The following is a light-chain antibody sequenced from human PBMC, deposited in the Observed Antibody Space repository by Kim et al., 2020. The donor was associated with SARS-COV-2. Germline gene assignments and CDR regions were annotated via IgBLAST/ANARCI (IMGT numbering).Light chain of an antibody. CDR1: TSDIGRYNY. CDR3: SSYTGSNTLI. CDR2: DVS. J-gene: IGLJ2*01. V-gene: IGLV2-8*01. Sequence: GQSVTISCTGTTSDIGRYNYVSWYQNRPGRAPKLMIYDVSRRPSGVPDRFSGSKSGNTASLTVSGLQAEDEADYYCSSYTGSNTLIFGGGTQLTVL.